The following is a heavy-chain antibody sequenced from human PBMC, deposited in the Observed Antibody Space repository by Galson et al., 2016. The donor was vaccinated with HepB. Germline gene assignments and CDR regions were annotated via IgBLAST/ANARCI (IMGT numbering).Heavy chain of an antibody. CDR2: ISGSSSII. V-gene: IGHV3-48*04. CDR1: GFTFSSYT. CDR3: ARDLYSSSSPIDY. J-gene: IGHJ4*02. D-gene: IGHD6-6*01. Sequence: SLRLSCAASGFTFSSYTMNWVRQAPGKGLEWVSLISGSSSIIYYADSVKGRFSISRDNARNSLFLQMNSLRAEDTAVYYCARDLYSSSSPIDYWGQGTLVTVSA.